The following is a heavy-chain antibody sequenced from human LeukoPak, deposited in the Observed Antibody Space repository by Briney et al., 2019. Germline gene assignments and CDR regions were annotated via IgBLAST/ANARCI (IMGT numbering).Heavy chain of an antibody. Sequence: NPSETLSLTCTVPGGSISSYYWIWIRQPAGKGLEWIGHIYSSGSTNYNPSLKRRVTISGDTSKNHFSLKLSSVTAADTAVYYCARDYMVRGARLYYYYGMDVWGQGTTVTVSS. D-gene: IGHD3-10*01. J-gene: IGHJ6*02. CDR2: IYSSGST. CDR3: ARDYMVRGARLYYYYGMDV. CDR1: GGSISSYY. V-gene: IGHV4-4*07.